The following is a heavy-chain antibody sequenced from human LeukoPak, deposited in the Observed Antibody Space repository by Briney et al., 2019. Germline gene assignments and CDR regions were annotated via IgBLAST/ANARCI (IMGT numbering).Heavy chain of an antibody. V-gene: IGHV1-46*01. CDR3: ARTMVTIKFDY. CDR1: GYTFTSYY. CDR2: INPSGGST. J-gene: IGHJ4*02. Sequence: GASVKVSCKASGYTFTSYYIHWVRQAPGQGLEWMGIINPSGGSTSYAQKFQGRVTMTRDTSTSTVYMELSSLRSEDTAVYYCARTMVTIKFDYWGQGTLVTVSS. D-gene: IGHD4-17*01.